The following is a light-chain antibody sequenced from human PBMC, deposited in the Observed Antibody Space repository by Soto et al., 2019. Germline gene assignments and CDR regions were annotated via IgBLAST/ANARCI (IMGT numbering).Light chain of an antibody. Sequence: DIQMTQSPSTLSASVGDTVTITCRAGQGISRWLAWYQQKPGRAPNLLIYEASTLESGVPSRFSGSGSGTEFTLSISSLHPDDFATYYCHLYDTYSWTFGQGTKVEIK. CDR3: HLYDTYSWT. CDR1: QGISRW. J-gene: IGKJ1*01. CDR2: EAS. V-gene: IGKV1-5*03.